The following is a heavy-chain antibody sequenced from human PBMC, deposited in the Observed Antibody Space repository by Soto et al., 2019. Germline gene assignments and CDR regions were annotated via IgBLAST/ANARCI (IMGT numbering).Heavy chain of an antibody. V-gene: IGHV3-23*01. CDR2: ISASGGST. J-gene: IGHJ6*02. CDR1: GFSFSSYA. D-gene: IGHD3-3*01. CDR3: AKDRGGRAIFGVLIIDGMDV. Sequence: EVQLLESGGGLVQPGGSLRVSCAASGFSFSSYAMNWVRQAPGKGLEWVSAISASGGSTYYAAAVEGRFTISRDNSRNTLYLQMTSLRAEDTAGYYCAKDRGGRAIFGVLIIDGMDVWGQGTTVTVSS.